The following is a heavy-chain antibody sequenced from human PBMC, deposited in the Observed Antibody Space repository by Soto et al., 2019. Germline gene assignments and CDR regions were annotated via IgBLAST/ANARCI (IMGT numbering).Heavy chain of an antibody. J-gene: IGHJ5*02. CDR1: GYTFINYY. D-gene: IGHD6-13*01. Sequence: ASVKVSFKASGYTFINYYIRWVRQAPGQGLEWMAIINPMGGSTNYAQEFQGRVTLTSDTSTSTVYMELSSLRFEDTALFYCARDLAAGDLWGQGTLVTVSS. V-gene: IGHV1-46*01. CDR2: INPMGGST. CDR3: ARDLAAGDL.